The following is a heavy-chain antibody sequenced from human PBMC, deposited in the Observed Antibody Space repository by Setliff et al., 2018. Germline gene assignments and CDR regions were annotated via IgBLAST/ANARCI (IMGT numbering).Heavy chain of an antibody. Sequence: SETLSLTCTVSDGSLSTYYWSWIRQPPGKGLEFIGYVYYSGTANYNPSLRSRLTISVDTSKNQFSLKLRSVTAADTAVYYCARDGTFRYFDFWGQGAPVTVSS. CDR2: VYYSGTA. CDR1: DGSLSTYY. J-gene: IGHJ4*02. V-gene: IGHV4-59*01. CDR3: ARDGTFRYFDF.